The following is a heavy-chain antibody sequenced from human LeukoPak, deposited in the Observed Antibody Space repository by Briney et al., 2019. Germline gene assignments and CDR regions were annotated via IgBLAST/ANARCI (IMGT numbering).Heavy chain of an antibody. J-gene: IGHJ4*02. CDR3: ARDSSTSRGY. CDR2: MNPNSGGT. CDR1: GYTFTSYD. V-gene: IGHV1-2*02. D-gene: IGHD2/OR15-2a*01. Sequence: ASVKVSCKASGYTFTSYDINWVRQATGQGLEWMGWMNPNSGGTNYAQKFQGRVTMTRDTSISTAYMELSRLRSDDTAVYYCARDSSTSRGYWGQRTLVTVSS.